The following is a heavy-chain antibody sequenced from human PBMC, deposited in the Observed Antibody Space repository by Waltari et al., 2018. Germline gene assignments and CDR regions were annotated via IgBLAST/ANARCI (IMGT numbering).Heavy chain of an antibody. CDR3: VGATMELFYYYYYMDV. CDR2: GYHSGST. J-gene: IGHJ6*03. Sequence: QVQLQESGPGLVKPSETLSLTCTVSAYSITSGYYWGWIRQPPGKGLEWIGSGYHSGSTYYNPSLKSRVTISIDTSKNQFSLTLRSVTAADTAVYYCVGATMELFYYYYYMDVWGKGTTVTISS. V-gene: IGHV4-38-2*02. CDR1: AYSITSGYY. D-gene: IGHD5-12*01.